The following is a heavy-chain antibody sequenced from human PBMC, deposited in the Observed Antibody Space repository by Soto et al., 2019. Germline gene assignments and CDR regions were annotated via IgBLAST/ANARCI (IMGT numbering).Heavy chain of an antibody. CDR2: IYYSGST. J-gene: IGHJ5*02. CDR1: GGSISSGGYY. D-gene: IGHD3-10*01. Sequence: SETLSLTCTVSGGSISSGGYYWSWIRQHPGKGLEWIGYIYYSGSTYYNPSLKSRVTISVDTSKNQFSLKLSSVTAADTAVYYCARESRITMVRGVIDPWGQGTLVTVSS. CDR3: ARESRITMVRGVIDP. V-gene: IGHV4-31*03.